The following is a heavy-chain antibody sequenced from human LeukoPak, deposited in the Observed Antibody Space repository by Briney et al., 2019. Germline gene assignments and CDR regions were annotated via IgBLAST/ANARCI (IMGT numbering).Heavy chain of an antibody. J-gene: IGHJ5*02. V-gene: IGHV3-23*01. CDR1: GFTFSSYA. CDR2: ISGSGGST. D-gene: IGHD2-2*01. CDR3: AKPGYCTSIRCYNWFDT. Sequence: GGSLRLSCAASGFTFSSYAMSWVRHAPGKGLEWVSAISGSGGSTYYADSVKGRFTISRDNSKNTLYLQMNSLRAEDTAVYSCAKPGYCTSIRCYNWFDTWGQGTLVTVSS.